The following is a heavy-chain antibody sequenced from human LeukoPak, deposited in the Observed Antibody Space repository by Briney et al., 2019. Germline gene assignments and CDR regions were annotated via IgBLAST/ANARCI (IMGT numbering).Heavy chain of an antibody. J-gene: IGHJ4*02. V-gene: IGHV1-2*02. CDR2: INPNSGGT. CDR3: ARGAHYHDSSEGYVY. CDR1: GYTFTGYY. Sequence: ASVKVSCMASGYTFTGYYMHWVRQAPEQGLEWMGWINPNSGGTNYAQKFQGRVTMTRDTSISTAYMELSRLRSDDAAVYYCARGAHYHDSSEGYVYWREGTLVTVSS. D-gene: IGHD3-22*01.